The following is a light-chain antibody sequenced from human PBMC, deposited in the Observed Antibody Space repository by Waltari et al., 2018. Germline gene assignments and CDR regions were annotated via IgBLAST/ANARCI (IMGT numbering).Light chain of an antibody. Sequence: EIVLTQSPGTLSLSPGERATLSCRASQSVNSAFLAWYQHKPGQAPRLLIYSTSTSATGIADRFRGSGSGTDFTLTVSRLEPEDSAVYYCQQYNRSPYTFGQGTRLEIK. CDR1: QSVNSAF. V-gene: IGKV3-20*01. J-gene: IGKJ2*01. CDR2: STS. CDR3: QQYNRSPYT.